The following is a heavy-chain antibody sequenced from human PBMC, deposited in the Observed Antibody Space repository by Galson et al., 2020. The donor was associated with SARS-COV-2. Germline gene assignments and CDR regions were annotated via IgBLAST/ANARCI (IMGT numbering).Heavy chain of an antibody. CDR1: GGSVSSGSYF. D-gene: IGHD3-3*01. V-gene: IGHV4-61*01. J-gene: IGHJ4*02. CDR2: IYSNGGT. CDR3: ARGSVFGVVIIDY. Sequence: SETLSLTCTVSGGSVSSGSYFWSWIRQPPGKGLEYIGYIYSNGGTNYNPSLKSRVTMSVDTPKNQVSLKLKSVTAADTAVYYCARGSVFGVVIIDYWCQGTPVTVSS.